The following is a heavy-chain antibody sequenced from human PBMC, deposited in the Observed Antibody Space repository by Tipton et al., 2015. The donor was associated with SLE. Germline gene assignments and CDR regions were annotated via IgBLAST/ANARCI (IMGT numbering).Heavy chain of an antibody. CDR3: ARCGGNFYALGY. J-gene: IGHJ4*02. D-gene: IGHD1-26*01. CDR1: GDSISRSSYC. CDR2: INHSGST. V-gene: IGHV4-39*07. Sequence: LRLSCTVSGDSISRSSYCWSWIRQPPGKGLEWIGEINHSGSTNYNPSLKSRVAISIGTSNNQFSLKLRSVTAADTAVYYCARCGGNFYALGYWGQGTLVTVSS.